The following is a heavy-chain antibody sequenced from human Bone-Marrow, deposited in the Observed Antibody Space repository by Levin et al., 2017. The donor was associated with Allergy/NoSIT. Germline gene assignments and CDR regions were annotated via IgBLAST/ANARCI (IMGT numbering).Heavy chain of an antibody. CDR3: ARAIASGGNSYYYYYMDV. CDR1: GYIFTDYY. V-gene: IGHV1-2*02. J-gene: IGHJ6*03. CDR2: INPNSGGT. D-gene: IGHD4-23*01. Sequence: ASVKVSCKASGYIFTDYYIHWVRQAPGQGLEWMGWINPNSGGTKYAQKFQGRVTMTRDTSISTAYVDLSRLRFDDTAVYYCARAIASGGNSYYYYYMDVWGKGTTVTVSS.